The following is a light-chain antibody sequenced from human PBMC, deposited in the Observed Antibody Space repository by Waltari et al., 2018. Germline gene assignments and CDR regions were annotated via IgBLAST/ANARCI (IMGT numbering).Light chain of an antibody. V-gene: IGKV1-9*01. CDR3: QQVKSYPLT. CDR1: QDISSY. J-gene: IGKJ4*02. Sequence: DIQLTQSPSFLSASVGDKVTITCRASQDISSYLAWYQEKPGKAPKLLIHAASTLQNGVTSRFSGSASGTEFTLTIISLQPEDFATYYCQQVKSYPLTFGGGTKVEI. CDR2: AAS.